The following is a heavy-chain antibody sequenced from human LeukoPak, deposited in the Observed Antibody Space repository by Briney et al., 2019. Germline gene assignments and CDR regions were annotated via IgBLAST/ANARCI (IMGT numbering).Heavy chain of an antibody. D-gene: IGHD3-3*01. CDR1: GYTFTSYD. V-gene: IGHV1-8*03. CDR2: MNPNSGNT. Sequence: ASVKVSCKASGYTFTSYDINWVRQATGQGPEWMGWMNPNSGNTGYAQKFQGRVTITRNTSISTAYMELSSLRSEDTAVYYCARVYYDFWSGPGFDYWGQGTLVTVSS. CDR3: ARVYYDFWSGPGFDY. J-gene: IGHJ4*02.